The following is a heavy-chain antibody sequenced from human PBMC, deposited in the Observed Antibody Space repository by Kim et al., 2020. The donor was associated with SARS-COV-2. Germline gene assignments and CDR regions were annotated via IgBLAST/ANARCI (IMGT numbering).Heavy chain of an antibody. J-gene: IGHJ6*02. CDR3: AKGSTSPRSYGIGDV. Sequence: KGVGWVADIAYEGSNKYYADSVKGRFTISRDNSKNTLDLQMNSLRAEDTAVYYCAKGSTSPRSYGIGDVWGQGTTVTVSS. V-gene: IGHV3-30*18. D-gene: IGHD2-2*01. CDR2: IAYEGSNK.